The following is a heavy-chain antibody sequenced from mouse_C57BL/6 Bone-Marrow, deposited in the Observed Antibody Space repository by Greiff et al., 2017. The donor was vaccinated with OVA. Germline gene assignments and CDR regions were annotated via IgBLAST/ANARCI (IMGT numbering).Heavy chain of an antibody. D-gene: IGHD2-2*01. CDR3: ARWLRRGYYFDY. Sequence: QVQLQQPGAELVKPGASVKVSCKASGYTFTSYWMHWVKQRPGQGLEWIGRIHPSDSDTNSNQKFKGKATLTLDKSSSTAYMQLSSLTSEDSAVYYCARWLRRGYYFDYWGQGTTLTVSS. V-gene: IGHV1-74*01. CDR1: GYTFTSYW. CDR2: IHPSDSDT. J-gene: IGHJ2*01.